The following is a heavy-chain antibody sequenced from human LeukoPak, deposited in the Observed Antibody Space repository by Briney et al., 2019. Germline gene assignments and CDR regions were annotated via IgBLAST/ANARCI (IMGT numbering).Heavy chain of an antibody. J-gene: IGHJ4*02. Sequence: GGSXRLSCAASGFTFSSYGMHWVRQAPGKXLEWVAVIWYDGSNKYYADSVKGRFTISRDNSKNTLYLQMNSLRAEDTAVYYCARDSGIAVAGPSGYWGQGTLVTVSS. V-gene: IGHV3-33*01. D-gene: IGHD6-19*01. CDR1: GFTFSSYG. CDR2: IWYDGSNK. CDR3: ARDSGIAVAGPSGY.